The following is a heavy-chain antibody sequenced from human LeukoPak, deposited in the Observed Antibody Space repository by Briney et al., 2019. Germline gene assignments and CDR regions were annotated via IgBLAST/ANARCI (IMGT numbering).Heavy chain of an antibody. Sequence: GGSLRLSCAASGFTFSSYAMSWVRQAPGKGLEWVSAISGSGGSTYYADSVKGRFTISRDNAKNSLYLQMNSLRAEDTALYYCAKDRGYDSPSLYGMDVWGQGTTVTVSS. CDR1: GFTFSSYA. CDR2: ISGSGGST. D-gene: IGHD3-16*01. J-gene: IGHJ6*02. CDR3: AKDRGYDSPSLYGMDV. V-gene: IGHV3-23*01.